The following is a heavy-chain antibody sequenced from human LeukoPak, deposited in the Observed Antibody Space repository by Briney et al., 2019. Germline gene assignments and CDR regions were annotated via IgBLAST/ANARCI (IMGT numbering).Heavy chain of an antibody. Sequence: GGSLRLSCAASGFTFSSYGMHWVRQAPGKGLEWVAFIRYDGSNKYYADSVKGRFTISRDNSKNTLYLQMNSLRAEDTAVYYCAKDQFLEWLIDYWGQGTLVTVSS. CDR3: AKDQFLEWLIDY. CDR1: GFTFSSYG. J-gene: IGHJ4*02. CDR2: IRYDGSNK. D-gene: IGHD3-3*01. V-gene: IGHV3-30*02.